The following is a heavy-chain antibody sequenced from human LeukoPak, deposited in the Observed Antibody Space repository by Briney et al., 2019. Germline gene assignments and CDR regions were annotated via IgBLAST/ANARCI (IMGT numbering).Heavy chain of an antibody. V-gene: IGHV4-39*07. CDR2: IYYSRGT. D-gene: IGHD1-26*01. J-gene: IGHJ4*02. Sequence: PSETLSLTCTVSGGSITRSTYYWGWIRQPPGKGLEWIGTIYYSRGTYYNSSLKSRVTISVDTSKNQFSLKLRSVTAADTAVYYCARAFDSGSHYDVYYFDNWGQGTLVTVSS. CDR1: GGSITRSTYY. CDR3: ARAFDSGSHYDVYYFDN.